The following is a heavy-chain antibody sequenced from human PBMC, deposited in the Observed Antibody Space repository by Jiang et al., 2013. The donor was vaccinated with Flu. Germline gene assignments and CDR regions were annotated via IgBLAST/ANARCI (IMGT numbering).Heavy chain of an antibody. CDR2: IYSGGST. J-gene: IGHJ4*02. D-gene: IGHD3-22*01. CDR3: ASESPHYYDSSGPPNDY. V-gene: IGHV3-53*01. CDR1: GFTVSSNY. Sequence: VQLVESGGGLIQPGGSLRLSCAASGFTVSSNYMSWVRQAPGKGLEWVSVIYSGGSTYYADSVKGRFTISRDNSKNTLYLQMNSLRAEDTAVYYCASESPHYYDSSGPPNDYWGQGTLVTVSS.